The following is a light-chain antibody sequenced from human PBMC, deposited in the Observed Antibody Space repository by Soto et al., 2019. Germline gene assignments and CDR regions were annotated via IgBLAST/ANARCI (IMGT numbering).Light chain of an antibody. Sequence: EIVMTQSPATLSVSPGERATLSCRASQNINSNLAWYQQKPGQAPRLLIYRASTMATGIPARVSGSGSGTYFTLTISSLEPEDFAFYFCQQLSHWPTFGKGTKV. CDR2: RAS. CDR3: QQLSHWPT. J-gene: IGKJ1*01. CDR1: QNINSN. V-gene: IGKV3-15*01.